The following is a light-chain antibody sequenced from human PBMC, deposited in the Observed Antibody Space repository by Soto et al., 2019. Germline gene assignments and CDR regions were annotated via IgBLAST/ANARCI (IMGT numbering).Light chain of an antibody. V-gene: IGLV2-8*01. J-gene: IGLJ3*02. CDR1: SSDVGGYNY. CDR2: EVS. Sequence: QSVLTQPPSASGSPGQSVTISCTGTSSDVGGYNYVSWYRQHPGKAPQLMIYEVSKRPSGVPDRFSGSKSDNTASLTVSGLQAEDEADYYCSSYAGSNNWVFGGGTKLTVL. CDR3: SSYAGSNNWV.